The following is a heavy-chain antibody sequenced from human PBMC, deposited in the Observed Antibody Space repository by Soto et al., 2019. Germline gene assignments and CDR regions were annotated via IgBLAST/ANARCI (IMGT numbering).Heavy chain of an antibody. D-gene: IGHD3-9*01. CDR3: ACLYYDILTGPMDV. CDR2: IIPILGIA. V-gene: IGHV1-69*02. J-gene: IGHJ6*02. CDR1: GGTFSSYT. Sequence: ASVEVSSKACGGTFSSYTISWPRQSTGQGLEWMGRIIPILGIANYAQKFQGRVTITADKSTSTAYMELSSLRSEDTAVYYCACLYYDILTGPMDVWGQGPTVTGSS.